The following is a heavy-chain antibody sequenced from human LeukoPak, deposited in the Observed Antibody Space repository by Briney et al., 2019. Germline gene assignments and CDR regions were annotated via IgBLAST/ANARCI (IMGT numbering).Heavy chain of an antibody. J-gene: IGHJ4*02. D-gene: IGHD2-2*01. CDR2: INPKSGGT. Sequence: ASVKVSCKASGYTFSSYYMHWVRQAPGQGLEWMAWINPKSGGTTYEQKFQGRVTMTRDTSTSTAYMELSRLRSDDTAVYYCARGGEVCSSSSCYRGHDYWGQGTLVTVSS. V-gene: IGHV1-2*02. CDR3: ARGGEVCSSSSCYRGHDY. CDR1: GYTFSSYY.